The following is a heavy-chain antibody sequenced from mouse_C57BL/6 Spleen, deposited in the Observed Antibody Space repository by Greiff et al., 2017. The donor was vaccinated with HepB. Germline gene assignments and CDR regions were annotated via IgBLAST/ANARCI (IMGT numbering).Heavy chain of an antibody. V-gene: IGHV1-19*01. CDR1: GYTFTDYY. CDR2: INPYNGGT. J-gene: IGHJ2*01. Sequence: VQLQQSGPVLVKPGASVKMSCKASGYTFTDYYMNWVKQSHGKSLEWIGVINPYNGGTSYNQKFKGKATLTVDKSSSTAYMELNSLTSEDSAVYYCARGLGRQGYFDYWGQGTTLTVSS. D-gene: IGHD4-1*01. CDR3: ARGLGRQGYFDY.